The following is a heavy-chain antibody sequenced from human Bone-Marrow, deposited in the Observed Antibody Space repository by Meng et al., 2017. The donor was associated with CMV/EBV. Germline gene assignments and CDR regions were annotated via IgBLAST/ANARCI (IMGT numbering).Heavy chain of an antibody. CDR2: ISYDGSNK. J-gene: IGHJ4*02. Sequence: GGSLRLSCAASGFTFSSYAMHWVRQAPGKGLEWVAVISYDGSNKYYADSVKGRFTISRDNSKNTLYLQMNSLRAEDTAVYYCARDQVEAFDYWGQGPLVTGSS. V-gene: IGHV3-30*04. CDR3: ARDQVEAFDY. CDR1: GFTFSSYA. D-gene: IGHD2-15*01.